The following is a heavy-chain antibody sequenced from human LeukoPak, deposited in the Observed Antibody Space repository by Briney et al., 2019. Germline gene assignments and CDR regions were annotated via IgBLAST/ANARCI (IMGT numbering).Heavy chain of an antibody. D-gene: IGHD1-26*01. J-gene: IGHJ6*02. CDR2: VRSSDGYT. CDR3: ANSPTSTATTFYGMDV. Sequence: GGSLRLSCAASGFTSSRYAMNWVHQAPGKGLEWVSTVRSSDGYTYYADSVRGRFTISGDDSKTTVYLQMNSLRAEDTAVYYCANSPTSTATTFYGMDVWGRGTTVTVSS. V-gene: IGHV3-23*01. CDR1: GFTSSRYA.